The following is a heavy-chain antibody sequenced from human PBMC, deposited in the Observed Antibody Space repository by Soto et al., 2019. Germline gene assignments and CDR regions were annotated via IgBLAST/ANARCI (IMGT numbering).Heavy chain of an antibody. CDR3: VRESVRQQLAYYFDY. Sequence: SVKVSCKASGGTFSSYTISWVRQAPGQGLEWMGRIIPILGIANYAQKFQGRVTITADKSKNHFSLQLNSVTPEDTAVYYCVRESVRQQLAYYFDYWGQGTLVTVSS. CDR1: GGTFSSYT. CDR2: IIPILGIA. J-gene: IGHJ4*02. D-gene: IGHD6-13*01. V-gene: IGHV1-69*04.